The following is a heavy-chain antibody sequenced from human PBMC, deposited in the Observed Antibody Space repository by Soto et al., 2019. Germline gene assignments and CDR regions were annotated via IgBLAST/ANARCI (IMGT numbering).Heavy chain of an antibody. Sequence: QITLKESGPTLVKPTQTLTLTCTFSGFSLSTSGVGVGWIRQPPGKALEWLALIYWDDDKRYSPSLKSRLTITKDTSKTQGVLTMTNMDTVDTATSYGAHRGYYGSGTTYNWFDPWGQGTLVTVSS. CDR2: IYWDDDK. CDR3: AHRGYYGSGTTYNWFDP. D-gene: IGHD3-10*01. J-gene: IGHJ5*02. V-gene: IGHV2-5*02. CDR1: GFSLSTSGVG.